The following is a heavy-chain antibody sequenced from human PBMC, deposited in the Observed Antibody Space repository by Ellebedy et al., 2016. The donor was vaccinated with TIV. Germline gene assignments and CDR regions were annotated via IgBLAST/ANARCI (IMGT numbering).Heavy chain of an antibody. CDR2: MYYSGSS. CDR1: GGSIRNYS. Sequence: MPGGSLRLSCTVSGGSIRNYSCTRIRQPPGKGLEWIGHMYYSGSSNYNPSLKSRVTMSIDTSKNQFSLKMSPVTAADTAVYYCAASESADSDYWGPGTLVTVSS. J-gene: IGHJ4*02. V-gene: IGHV4-59*01. CDR3: AASESADSDY. D-gene: IGHD2-2*01.